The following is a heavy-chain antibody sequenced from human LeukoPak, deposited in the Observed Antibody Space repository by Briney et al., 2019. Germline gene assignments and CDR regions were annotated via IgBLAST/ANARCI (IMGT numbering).Heavy chain of an antibody. V-gene: IGHV3-30*04. J-gene: IGHJ6*03. CDR1: GFTFSSYA. CDR2: ISYDGSNK. Sequence: GGSLRLSCAASGFTFSSYAMHWVRQAPGKGLEWVAVISYDGSNKYYADFVKGRFTISRDNSKNTLYLQMNSLRAEDTAVYYCARNGLTHYYYYYMDVWGKGTTVTISS. CDR3: ARNGLTHYYYYYMDV.